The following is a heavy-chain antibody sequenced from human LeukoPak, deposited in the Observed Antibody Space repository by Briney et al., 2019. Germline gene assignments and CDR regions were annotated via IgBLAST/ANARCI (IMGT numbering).Heavy chain of an antibody. J-gene: IGHJ4*02. CDR3: ARWGLGPSFDS. CDR1: GFTFSMYW. D-gene: IGHD1-26*01. Sequence: PGGSLRLSCVASGFTFSMYWMTWFRQAPGKGLEWVANLKQDGSQTNYVDSVEGRFTISRDNAKKSLYLQLNSLRVEDTAVYYCARWGLGPSFDSWGQGTLVTVSS. CDR2: LKQDGSQT. V-gene: IGHV3-7*01.